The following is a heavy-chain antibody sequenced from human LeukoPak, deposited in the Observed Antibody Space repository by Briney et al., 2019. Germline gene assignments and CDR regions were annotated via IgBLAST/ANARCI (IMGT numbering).Heavy chain of an antibody. D-gene: IGHD3-9*01. V-gene: IGHV4-30-4*08. Sequence: SETLSLTCTVSGGSISGDYWSWIRQPPGKGLEWIGYIYYSGSTYYNPSLKSRVTISVDTSKNQFSLKLSSVTAADTAVYYCAREGGYYDILTGYIYWGQGTLVTVSS. J-gene: IGHJ4*02. CDR3: AREGGYYDILTGYIY. CDR1: GGSISGDY. CDR2: IYYSGST.